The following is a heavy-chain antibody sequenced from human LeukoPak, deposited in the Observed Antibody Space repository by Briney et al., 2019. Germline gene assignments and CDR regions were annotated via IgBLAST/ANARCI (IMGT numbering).Heavy chain of an antibody. CDR2: ISGSAGST. V-gene: IGHV3-23*01. Sequence: GGSLRLSCAASGFTFSSYAMSWVRQAPGKGLEWVSAISGSAGSTYYADSVKGRFTISRDNTKNTLCLQMNSLRAEDTALYYCAKDRSGGNYATFDYWGQGTLVTVSS. D-gene: IGHD4-23*01. CDR1: GFTFSSYA. CDR3: AKDRSGGNYATFDY. J-gene: IGHJ4*02.